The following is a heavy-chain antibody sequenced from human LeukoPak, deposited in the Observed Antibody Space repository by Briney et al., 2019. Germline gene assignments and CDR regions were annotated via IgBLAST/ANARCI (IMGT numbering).Heavy chain of an antibody. Sequence: SGGSLRLTCAASGLTFSNYEMNWVRQAPGRGLEWVSYISSSGLTMYYADSVKGRFTISRDNAKNSLYLQMNSLRAGDTAVYYCARGIALAGTNDAFDVWGQGTMVTVSS. J-gene: IGHJ3*01. CDR2: ISSSGLTM. CDR3: ARGIALAGTNDAFDV. CDR1: GLTFSNYE. D-gene: IGHD6-13*01. V-gene: IGHV3-48*03.